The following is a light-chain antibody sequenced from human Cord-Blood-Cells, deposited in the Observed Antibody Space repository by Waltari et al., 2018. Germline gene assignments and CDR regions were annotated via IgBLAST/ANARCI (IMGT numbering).Light chain of an antibody. CDR2: GAS. CDR1: PSVSSSY. Sequence: EIVLTQSPGTLSLSPGERATLSCRASPSVSSSYLAWYQQKPGQAPRLLIYGASSRATGIPDRCSGSGSGTDFTRTISRLEPEDFAVYYCQQYGSSPNTFGQVTKLEIK. J-gene: IGKJ2*01. CDR3: QQYGSSPNT. V-gene: IGKV3-20*01.